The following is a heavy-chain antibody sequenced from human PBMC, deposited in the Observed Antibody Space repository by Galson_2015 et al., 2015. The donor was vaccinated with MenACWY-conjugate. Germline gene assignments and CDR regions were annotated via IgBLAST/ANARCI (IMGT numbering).Heavy chain of an antibody. V-gene: IGHV3-48*01. J-gene: IGHJ4*02. CDR2: ISSSSSTI. D-gene: IGHD3-3*01. Sequence: SLRLSCAASGFTFSSYSMNWVRQAPGKGLEWVSYISSSSSTIYYADSVKGRFTISRDNAKNSLYLQMNSLRAEDTAVYYCARVGTILAFDYWGQGTLVTVSS. CDR3: ARVGTILAFDY. CDR1: GFTFSSYS.